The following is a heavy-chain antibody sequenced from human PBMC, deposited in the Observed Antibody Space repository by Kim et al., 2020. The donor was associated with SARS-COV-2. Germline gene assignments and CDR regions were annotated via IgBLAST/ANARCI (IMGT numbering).Heavy chain of an antibody. CDR2: MNPNSGNT. V-gene: IGHV1-8*02. D-gene: IGHD2-15*01. J-gene: IGHJ4*02. Sequence: ASVKVSCKASGYTFTSYDINWVRQATGQGLEWMGWMNPNSGNTGYAQKFQGRVTMTRNTSISTAYMELSSLRSEDTAVYYCARGLRLGYCSGGSCYFPLGDWGQGTLVTVSS. CDR3: ARGLRLGYCSGGSCYFPLGD. CDR1: GYTFTSYD.